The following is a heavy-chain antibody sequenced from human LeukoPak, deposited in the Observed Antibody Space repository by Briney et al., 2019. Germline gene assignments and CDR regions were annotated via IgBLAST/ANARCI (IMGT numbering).Heavy chain of an antibody. V-gene: IGHV3-7*01. Sequence: GSLRLSCTTSGFTFSKYWMSWVRQAPGKGLEWVAHIKPDGSEKNYVDSVKGRFTLFRDDAKNSVYLQMNSLRVEDTAVYYCARDSGSGGPWGQGAPVTVSS. CDR2: IKPDGSEK. D-gene: IGHD6-19*01. CDR3: ARDSGSGGP. CDR1: GFTFSKYW. J-gene: IGHJ5*02.